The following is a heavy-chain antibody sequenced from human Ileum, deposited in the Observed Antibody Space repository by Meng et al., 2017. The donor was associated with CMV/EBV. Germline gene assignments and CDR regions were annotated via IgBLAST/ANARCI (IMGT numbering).Heavy chain of an antibody. CDR1: GFTFSGSA. CDR2: IRSKANSYAT. D-gene: IGHD6-13*01. V-gene: IGHV3-73*01. CDR3: TRTIGIAAAGFDY. J-gene: IGHJ4*02. Sequence: GGSLRLSCAASGFTFSGSAMHWVRQASGEGLEWVGRIRSKANSYATAYAASVKGRFTISRDDSKNTAYLQMNSLKTEDTAVYYCTRTIGIAAAGFDYWGQGTLVTVSS.